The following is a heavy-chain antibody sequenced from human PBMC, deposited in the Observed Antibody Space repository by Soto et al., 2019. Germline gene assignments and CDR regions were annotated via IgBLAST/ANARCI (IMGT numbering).Heavy chain of an antibody. CDR2: ISAYKGNT. CDR1: GYTFTSYG. CDR3: ARDPSLSCQQQFSYYFDY. Sequence: QVQLVQSGAEVKKPGASVKVSCKASGYTFTSYGISWVRQAPGQGLERMGWISAYKGNTNYAQKLQGRVTMTTDTSTSTAYMELRSLRSDDPAVYYCARDPSLSCQQQFSYYFDYWGQGTLVTVSS. V-gene: IGHV1-18*01. D-gene: IGHD6-13*01. J-gene: IGHJ4*02.